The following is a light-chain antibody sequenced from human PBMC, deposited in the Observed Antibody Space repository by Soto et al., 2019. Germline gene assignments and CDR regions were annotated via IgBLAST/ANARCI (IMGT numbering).Light chain of an antibody. CDR2: EVS. CDR1: SSDIGASNY. J-gene: IGLJ3*02. CDR3: TSYTTTTPWV. Sequence: QSALTQPASVSGSPGQSITISCTGTSSDIGASNYVSWYQQHPGKAPKLMISEVSSRPSGVSNRFSGSKSGSTASLTISGLQAEDEADYYCTSYTTTTPWVFGGGTKLTVL. V-gene: IGLV2-14*01.